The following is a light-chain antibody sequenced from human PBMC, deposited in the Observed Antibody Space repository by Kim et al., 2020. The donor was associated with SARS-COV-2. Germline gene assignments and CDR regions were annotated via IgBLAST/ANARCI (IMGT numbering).Light chain of an antibody. J-gene: IGLJ3*02. CDR1: SSDVGGYIY. CDR3: CSYAASYTRV. Sequence: GQCVTISCTGTSSDVGGYIYVSWYQQHPGKAPKVLFYDVTKRPSGVPDRFSGSKAGNTASLTISGLQAEDEADYYCCSYAASYTRVFGGGTQLTVL. CDR2: DVT. V-gene: IGLV2-11*01.